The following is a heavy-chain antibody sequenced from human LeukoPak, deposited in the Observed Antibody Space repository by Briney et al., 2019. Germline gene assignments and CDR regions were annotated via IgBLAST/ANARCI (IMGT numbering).Heavy chain of an antibody. Sequence: GGSVPLLCAASGFTFSTYWMTCVRQAPGRGLEGVANIKPGGTKHNYVDAMKGRFTISRDNAKNSLCLQMNSLRAEDTAVYYCARVDDVEILSNCYFDVWGRGTLVTVSS. J-gene: IGHJ4*02. CDR3: ARVDDVEILSNCYFDV. CDR2: IKPGGTKH. D-gene: IGHD1-1*01. CDR1: GFTFSTYW. V-gene: IGHV3-7*01.